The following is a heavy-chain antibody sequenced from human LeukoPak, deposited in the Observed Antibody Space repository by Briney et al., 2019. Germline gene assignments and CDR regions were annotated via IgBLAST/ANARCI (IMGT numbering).Heavy chain of an antibody. Sequence: GGSLRLSCAASGFTFSSYSMNWVRQAPGKGLEWVSSISSSSSYIYYADSVKGRFTISRDNSKNTLYLQMNSLRAEDTAVYYCARDSRFGVVTQSTFDYWGQGTLVTVSS. D-gene: IGHD3-3*01. V-gene: IGHV3-21*01. J-gene: IGHJ4*02. CDR1: GFTFSSYS. CDR2: ISSSSSYI. CDR3: ARDSRFGVVTQSTFDY.